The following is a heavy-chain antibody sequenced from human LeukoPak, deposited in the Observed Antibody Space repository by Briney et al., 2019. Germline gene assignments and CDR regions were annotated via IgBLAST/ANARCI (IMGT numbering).Heavy chain of an antibody. J-gene: IGHJ3*02. CDR3: ARTMVRGVRGAFDI. CDR2: IYTSGST. D-gene: IGHD3-10*01. CDR1: GGSISSYY. V-gene: IGHV4-4*07. Sequence: SETLSLTCTVSGGSISSYYWSWIRQPAGKGLEWIGRIYTSGSTNYNPSLKSRVTISVDTSKNQFSLKLSSVTAADTAVYYCARTMVRGVRGAFDIWGQGTMVTVSS.